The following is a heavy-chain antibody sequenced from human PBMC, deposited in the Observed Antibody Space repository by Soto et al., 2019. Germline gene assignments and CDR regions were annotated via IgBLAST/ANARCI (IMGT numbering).Heavy chain of an antibody. CDR2: VTPHSGGT. D-gene: IGHD6-13*01. CDR3: ATQQYQQQLVN. CDR1: GYTFQTYD. Sequence: ASVKVSCKASGYTFQTYDIIWLRQATGQGLEWMGWVTPHSGGTVYAQKFQGRVTMTRDTSISTAYMELGSLRSDDTALYYCATQQYQQQLVNWGQGTRVTVSS. V-gene: IGHV1-8*02. J-gene: IGHJ4*02.